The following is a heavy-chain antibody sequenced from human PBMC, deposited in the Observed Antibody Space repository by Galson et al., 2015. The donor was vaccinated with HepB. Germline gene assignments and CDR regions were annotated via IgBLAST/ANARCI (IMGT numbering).Heavy chain of an antibody. J-gene: IGHJ4*02. V-gene: IGHV4-34*01. CDR1: GGSFSGYY. Sequence: LTCAVYGGSFSGYYWSWIRQPPGKGLEWIGEINHSGSTNYNPSLKSRVTISVDTSKNQFSLKLSSVTAADTAVYYCARVGYCSGGSCYSGSDYWGQGTLVTVSS. CDR2: INHSGST. D-gene: IGHD2-15*01. CDR3: ARVGYCSGGSCYSGSDY.